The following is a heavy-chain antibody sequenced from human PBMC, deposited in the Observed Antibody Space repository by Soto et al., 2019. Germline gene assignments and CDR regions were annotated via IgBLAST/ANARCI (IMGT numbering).Heavy chain of an antibody. Sequence: GGSLRLSCGASGFTFSRYWMSWVRQAPGKGLEWVANIKQDGSEIYYVDSVKGRFTISRDNAENSLYLQMNSLRAEDTAVYYCARDPVCSGGSCYDYWGQGTLVTVSS. CDR3: ARDPVCSGGSCYDY. CDR1: GFTFSRYW. J-gene: IGHJ4*02. D-gene: IGHD2-15*01. V-gene: IGHV3-7*01. CDR2: IKQDGSEI.